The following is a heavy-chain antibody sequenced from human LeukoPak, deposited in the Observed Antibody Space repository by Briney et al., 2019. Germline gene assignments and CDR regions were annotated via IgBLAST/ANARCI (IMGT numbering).Heavy chain of an antibody. Sequence: TGGSLRLSCAASGFTFSSYGMHWVRQAPGKGLEWVAVISYDGSNKYYGDSVKGRFTISRDNSENTLYLQMNSLRTEDTAVYYCAKEKRAGYWGVNDYWGQGTLVTVSS. CDR1: GFTFSSYG. D-gene: IGHD7-27*01. CDR2: ISYDGSNK. J-gene: IGHJ4*02. CDR3: AKEKRAGYWGVNDY. V-gene: IGHV3-30*18.